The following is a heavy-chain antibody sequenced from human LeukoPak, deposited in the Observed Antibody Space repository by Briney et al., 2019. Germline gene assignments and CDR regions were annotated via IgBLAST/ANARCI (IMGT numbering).Heavy chain of an antibody. CDR3: VRDGVDPDD. Sequence: PGGSLRLSCGASVFTFSSAWMQWVRQVPGTGLVWVSRITDDATTTYADSVRGRFTISRDNAKNSLYLQMNSLRAEDTAVYYCVRDGVDPDDRGQGTLVTVSS. V-gene: IGHV3-74*03. D-gene: IGHD5-12*01. CDR2: ITDDATT. CDR1: VFTFSSAW. J-gene: IGHJ4*02.